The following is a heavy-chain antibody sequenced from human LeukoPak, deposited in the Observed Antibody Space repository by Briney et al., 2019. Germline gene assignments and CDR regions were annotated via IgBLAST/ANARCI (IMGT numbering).Heavy chain of an antibody. D-gene: IGHD6-19*01. J-gene: IGHJ4*02. V-gene: IGHV3-7*01. CDR2: IKQDASET. Sequence: PGGSLRLSCAASGFIVSNYCMGWVRQAPGKGLEWVAYIKQDASETYYVDSVRGRFSISRDNAKISLFLQMNSLRAEDTAVYYCATDPSGPSDSSGWYYFDNWGQGTLVTVSS. CDR1: GFIVSNYC. CDR3: ATDPSGPSDSSGWYYFDN.